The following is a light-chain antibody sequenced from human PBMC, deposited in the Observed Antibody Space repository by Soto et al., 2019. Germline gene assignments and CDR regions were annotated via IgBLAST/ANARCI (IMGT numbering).Light chain of an antibody. CDR3: QQYGSSPLT. CDR2: GAS. J-gene: IGKJ4*01. CDR1: QSVSSSY. V-gene: IGKV3-20*01. Sequence: EIVLTQSPGTLSLSPGERATLSCRASQSVSSSYLAWYQRKPGQAPRLLIYGASSRATGIPDRFSGSGSGTDFTLTISRLEPEDFAVYYCQQYGSSPLTFGGGTKVESK.